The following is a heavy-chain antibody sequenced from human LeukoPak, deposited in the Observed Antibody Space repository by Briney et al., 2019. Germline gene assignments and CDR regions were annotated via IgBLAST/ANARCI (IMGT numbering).Heavy chain of an antibody. Sequence: GGSLRLSCAASGFTFSSYGMHWVRQAPGKGLEWVAVISYDGSNKYYADSVKGRFIISRDNSKNTLYLQMNSLRAEDTAVYYCAKSGRIQLWLLDYWGQGTLVTVSS. J-gene: IGHJ4*02. CDR2: ISYDGSNK. V-gene: IGHV3-30*18. CDR3: AKSGRIQLWLLDY. CDR1: GFTFSSYG. D-gene: IGHD5-18*01.